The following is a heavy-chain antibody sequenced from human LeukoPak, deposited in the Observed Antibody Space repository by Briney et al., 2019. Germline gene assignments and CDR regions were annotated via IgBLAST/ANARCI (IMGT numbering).Heavy chain of an antibody. J-gene: IGHJ4*02. Sequence: GGSLRLSCAASGFTFSSSAMSWVRQAPGKGLEWVSTISGSGGSTYYADFVKGRFTISRDNSKITLYLQMNSLRAEDTAVYYCAKDRLSNGDPAAYWGQGTLVTVSS. CDR1: GFTFSSSA. CDR3: AKDRLSNGDPAAY. CDR2: ISGSGGST. V-gene: IGHV3-23*01. D-gene: IGHD4-17*01.